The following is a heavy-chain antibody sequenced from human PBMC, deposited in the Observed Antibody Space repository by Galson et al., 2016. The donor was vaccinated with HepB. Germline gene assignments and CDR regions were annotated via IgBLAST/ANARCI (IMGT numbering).Heavy chain of an antibody. D-gene: IGHD2-8*02. CDR2: IGGSGRTK. J-gene: IGHJ4*02. CDR3: AKARRLIGILTGGGLDY. V-gene: IGHV3-23*01. Sequence: SLRLSCAASEFTFSSYAMSWVRQAPGKGLEWVSSIGGSGRTKYYADSVKGRFTISRDNSKDTLSLQMSSLRVEDTAVYYCAKARRLIGILTGGGLDYWGQGTLVTVSS. CDR1: EFTFSSYA.